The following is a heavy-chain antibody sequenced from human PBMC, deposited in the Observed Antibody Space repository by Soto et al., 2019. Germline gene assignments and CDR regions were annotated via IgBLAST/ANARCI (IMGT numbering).Heavy chain of an antibody. CDR3: ARGRYNPIFDY. J-gene: IGHJ4*02. D-gene: IGHD1-20*01. CDR1: GYTFTSYG. V-gene: IGHV1-18*01. Sequence: ASVKVSCKASGYTFTSYGISWVRQAPGQGLEWMGWISAYNGNTNYAQKFQGRVTITADESTSTAYMELSSLRSEDTAVYYCARGRYNPIFDYWGQGTLVTVSS. CDR2: ISAYNGNT.